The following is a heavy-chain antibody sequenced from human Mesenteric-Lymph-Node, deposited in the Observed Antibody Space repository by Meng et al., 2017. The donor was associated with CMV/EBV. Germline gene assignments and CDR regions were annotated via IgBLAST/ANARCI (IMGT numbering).Heavy chain of an antibody. V-gene: IGHV4-34*01. CDR1: GYY. Sequence: GYYWSWIRQPPGKGLEWIGEINHSGSTNYNPSLKRRVTISVDTSKNQFSLKLSSVTAADTAVYYCARGARKQNVLLWFGEYRGGFDYWGQGTLVTVSS. CDR3: ARGARKQNVLLWFGEYRGGFDY. D-gene: IGHD3-10*01. J-gene: IGHJ4*02. CDR2: INHSGST.